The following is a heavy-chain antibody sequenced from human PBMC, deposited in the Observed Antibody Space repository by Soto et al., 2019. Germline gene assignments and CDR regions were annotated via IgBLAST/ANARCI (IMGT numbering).Heavy chain of an antibody. CDR2: IYYSGST. CDR3: ARHYGYYSHYMDV. J-gene: IGHJ6*03. D-gene: IGHD3-10*01. V-gene: IGHV4-39*01. Sequence: SETLSLTCTVSGDSISNNNFYWGWIRQPPGKGLEWIGSIYYSGSTYYNPSLKSRVTISVDTSNNQLSLKLSSVTATDTAVYYCARHYGYYSHYMDVWTKGTTVTVSS. CDR1: GDSISNNNFY.